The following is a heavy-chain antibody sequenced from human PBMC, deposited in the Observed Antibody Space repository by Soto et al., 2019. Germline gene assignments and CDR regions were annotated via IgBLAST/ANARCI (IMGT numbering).Heavy chain of an antibody. CDR1: GFTFSSYS. CDR2: ISSSSSYI. J-gene: IGHJ5*02. V-gene: IGHV3-21*01. CDR3: ARGVAVINWFDP. Sequence: PGGSLRLSCAASGFTFSSYSMNWVRQAPGKGLEWVSSISSSSSYIYYADSVKGRFTISRDNAKNSLYLQMNSPRAEDTAVYYCARGVAVINWFDPWGQGTLVTVSS. D-gene: IGHD6-19*01.